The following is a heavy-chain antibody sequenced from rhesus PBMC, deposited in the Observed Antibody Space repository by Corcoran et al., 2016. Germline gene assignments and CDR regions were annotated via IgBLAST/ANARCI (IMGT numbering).Heavy chain of an antibody. CDR2: ISGSGGST. D-gene: IGHD2-21*01. J-gene: IGHJ6*01. Sequence: QLQLQESGPGLVTPSETLSLTCAVSGGSVRSNYWSWIRQPPGKGLEWIGRISGSGGSTDYNPSRKSRVTISTDTSKNQFSLKLSSVTAADTAVYYCARERVGLVVVAIDGLDSWGQGVAVTVSS. CDR1: GGSVRSNY. CDR3: ARERVGLVVVAIDGLDS. V-gene: IGHV4-173*01.